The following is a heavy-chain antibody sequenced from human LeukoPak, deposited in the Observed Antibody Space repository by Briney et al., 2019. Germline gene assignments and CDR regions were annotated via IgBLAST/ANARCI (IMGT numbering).Heavy chain of an antibody. CDR2: ISGSGGRT. J-gene: IGHJ4*02. D-gene: IGHD6-13*01. CDR3: AKGQYSSSWYPPDLDY. V-gene: IGHV3-23*01. CDR1: GFTFSSYD. Sequence: PGGSLRLSCAASGFTFSSYDMNWVRQAPEKGLEWVSSISGSGGRTDYADSVKGRFTISRDNSKNTLYLQMNSLRAEDTAIYYCAKGQYSSSWYPPDLDYWGQGTLVTVSS.